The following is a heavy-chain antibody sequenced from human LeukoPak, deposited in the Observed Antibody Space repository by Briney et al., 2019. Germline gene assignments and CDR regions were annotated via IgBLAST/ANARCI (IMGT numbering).Heavy chain of an antibody. CDR1: GYTFTGSY. J-gene: IGHJ4*02. CDR2: INPNSGGT. Sequence: ASVKVSCKASGYTFTGSYMHWVRQAPGQGLEWMGWINPNSGGTNFAQKFQGRVTMTRDTSISTAYMELRSLRSDDTAVYYCARDRGAGNSPFDYWGQGTLVTVSS. V-gene: IGHV1-2*02. D-gene: IGHD1-7*01. CDR3: ARDRGAGNSPFDY.